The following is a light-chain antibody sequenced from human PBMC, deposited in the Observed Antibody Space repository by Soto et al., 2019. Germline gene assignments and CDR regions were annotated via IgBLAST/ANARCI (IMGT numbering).Light chain of an antibody. CDR2: EVS. V-gene: IGLV2-8*01. Sequence: QSVLTPPPSASGSPGQSVTIYCTGTSSDVGGYNYGSWYQQHPGKVPKLMIYEVSTRPSGVPDRFYGSKSGNTASLTVSGLQAEDEADYYCSSYAGRNTLVFGGGTQLTVL. CDR3: SSYAGRNTLV. CDR1: SSDVGGYNY. J-gene: IGLJ2*01.